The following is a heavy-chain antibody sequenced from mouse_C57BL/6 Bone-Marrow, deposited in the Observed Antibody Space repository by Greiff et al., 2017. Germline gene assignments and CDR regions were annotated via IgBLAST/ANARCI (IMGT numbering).Heavy chain of an antibody. CDR1: GFTFSSYG. D-gene: IGHD1-1*01. J-gene: IGHJ4*01. V-gene: IGHV5-6*01. CDR3: ARATVVAGAMDY. CDR2: ISSGGSYT. Sequence: EVQGVASGGDLVKPGGSLKLSCAASGFTFSSYGMSWVRQTPDKRLEWVATISSGGSYTYYPDSVKGRFTISRDNAKNTLYLQMSSLKSEDTAMYYCARATVVAGAMDYWGQGTSVTVSS.